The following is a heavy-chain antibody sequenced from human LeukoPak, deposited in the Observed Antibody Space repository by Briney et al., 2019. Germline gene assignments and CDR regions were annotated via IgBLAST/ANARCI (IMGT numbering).Heavy chain of an antibody. D-gene: IGHD2-15*01. J-gene: IGHJ4*02. CDR3: AKVRFCSGGSCYTYFDY. CDR1: GFTFSSYA. V-gene: IGHV3-23*01. Sequence: GGSLRLSCATSGFTFSSYAMSWVRQAPGNGLEWVSGISGSGGSTYYADSVNGRFTISRDNSKNTVYLQMNSLRAEDMAVYYCAKVRFCSGGSCYTYFDYWGQGTLVTVSS. CDR2: ISGSGGST.